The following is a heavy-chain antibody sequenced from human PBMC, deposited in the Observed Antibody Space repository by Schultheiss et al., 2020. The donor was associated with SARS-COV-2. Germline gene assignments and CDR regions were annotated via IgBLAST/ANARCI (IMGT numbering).Heavy chain of an antibody. CDR1: GVSISSSGYY. D-gene: IGHD3-16*01. J-gene: IGHJ4*02. CDR3: AKVKGGNLDY. Sequence: SETLSLTCTVSGVSISSSGYYWGWIRQPPGEGLEWIGEINHSGSTYYNPSLKSRVTISVDTSKNQFSLKLTSVTAADTAVYYCAKVKGGNLDYWGQGTLVTVSS. V-gene: IGHV4-39*07. CDR2: INHSGST.